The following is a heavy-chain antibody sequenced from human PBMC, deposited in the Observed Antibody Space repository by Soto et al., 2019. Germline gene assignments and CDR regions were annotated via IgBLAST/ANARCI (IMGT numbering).Heavy chain of an antibody. CDR3: ARALVTDYNSRDYHYYFAMDV. CDR1: GGPVSGDDLY. CDR2: VYHTGTT. D-gene: IGHD4-4*01. J-gene: IGHJ6*02. V-gene: IGHV4-31*02. Sequence: SETLSLTCVVSGGPVSGDDLYWSWIRHLPGKGLEWIANVYHTGTTYYNPSLKSRVSMSVDTSQNQFSLILASVTAADTAVYYCARALVTDYNSRDYHYYFAMDVWCQGPSVTVSS.